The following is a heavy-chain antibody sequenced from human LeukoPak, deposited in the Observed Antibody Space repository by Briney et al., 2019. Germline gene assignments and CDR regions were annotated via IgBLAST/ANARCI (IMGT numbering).Heavy chain of an antibody. J-gene: IGHJ4*02. CDR3: ARVSDPTDIDY. CDR2: IYTSGST. CDR1: GGSISSGSYY. Sequence: PSQTLSLTCTVSGGSISSGSYYWSWIRQPAGKGLEWIGRIYTSGSTNYNPSLKSRVTISVDTSKNQFSLKLGSVTAADTAVYYCARVSDPTDIDYWGQGTLVTVSS. V-gene: IGHV4-61*02. D-gene: IGHD1-26*01.